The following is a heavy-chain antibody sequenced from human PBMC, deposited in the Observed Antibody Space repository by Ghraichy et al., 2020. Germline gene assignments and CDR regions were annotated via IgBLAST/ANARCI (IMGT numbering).Heavy chain of an antibody. V-gene: IGHV4-61*01. Sequence: SQTLSLTCTVSGGSVSSGSYYWSWIRQPPGKGLEWIGYIYYSGSTNYNPSLKSRVTISVDTSKNQFSLKLSSVTAADTAVYYCARGVVAATPLVSWGQGTLVTVSS. D-gene: IGHD2-15*01. CDR3: ARGVVAATPLVS. CDR1: GGSVSSGSYY. CDR2: IYYSGST. J-gene: IGHJ5*02.